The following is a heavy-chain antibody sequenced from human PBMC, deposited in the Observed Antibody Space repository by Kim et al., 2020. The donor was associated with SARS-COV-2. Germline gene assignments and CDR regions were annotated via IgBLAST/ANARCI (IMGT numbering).Heavy chain of an antibody. Sequence: SETLSLTCAVYGGSFSGYYWSWIRQPPGKGLEWIGEINHSGSTNYNPSLKSRVTISVDTSKNQFSLKLSSVTAADTAVYYCARGLPIVVAHGFDWFDPWGQGTLVTVSS. J-gene: IGHJ5*02. CDR3: ARGLPIVVAHGFDWFDP. CDR1: GGSFSGYY. D-gene: IGHD2-21*01. V-gene: IGHV4-34*01. CDR2: INHSGST.